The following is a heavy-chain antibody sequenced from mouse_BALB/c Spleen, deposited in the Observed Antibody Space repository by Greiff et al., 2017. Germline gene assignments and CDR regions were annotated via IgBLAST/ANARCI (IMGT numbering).Heavy chain of an antibody. D-gene: IGHD1-1*01. J-gene: IGHJ3*01. CDR1: GYSFTGYF. Sequence: EVQLQQSGPELVKPGASVKISCKASGYSFTGYFMNWVMQSHGKSLEWIGRINPYNGDTFYNQKFKGKATLTVDKSSSTAHMELRSLASEDSAVYYCARKHNYYGSSWFAYWGQGTLVTVSA. CDR2: INPYNGDT. V-gene: IGHV1-20*02. CDR3: ARKHNYYGSSWFAY.